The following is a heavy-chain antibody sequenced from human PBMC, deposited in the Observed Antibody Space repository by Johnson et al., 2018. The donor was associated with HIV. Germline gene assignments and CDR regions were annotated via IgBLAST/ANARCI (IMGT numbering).Heavy chain of an antibody. J-gene: IGHJ3*02. V-gene: IGHV3-11*04. CDR3: AREYEAFDI. CDR2: SSGLTV. Sequence: SSGLTVICGDSVKGRFTVSRDNAENSVSLQLTSLRVEDTAVYYCAREYEAFDIWGQGTMVTVSS.